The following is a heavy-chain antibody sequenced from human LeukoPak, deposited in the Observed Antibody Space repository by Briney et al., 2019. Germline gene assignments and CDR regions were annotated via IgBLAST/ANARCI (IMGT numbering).Heavy chain of an antibody. Sequence: PGGSLRLSCAASGFTFSSYAMSWVRQAPRKGLEWVSAISGSGGSTYYADSVKGRFTISRDNSKNTLYLQMNSLRAEDTAVYYCAKGYRLTSHPFPIAVAPAGGMDVWGQGTTVTVSS. V-gene: IGHV3-23*01. CDR2: ISGSGGST. D-gene: IGHD6-19*01. CDR3: AKGYRLTSHPFPIAVAPAGGMDV. CDR1: GFTFSSYA. J-gene: IGHJ6*02.